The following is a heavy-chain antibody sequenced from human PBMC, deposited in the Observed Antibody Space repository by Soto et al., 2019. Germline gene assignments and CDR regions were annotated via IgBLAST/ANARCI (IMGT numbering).Heavy chain of an antibody. CDR3: ARDPLYCRGGSRSSTWLDP. D-gene: IGHD2-15*01. Sequence: ASVKVSCKASGYTFTSYGISWVRQAPGQGLEWMGWISAYNGNTNYAQKLQGRVTMTTDTSTSTAYMELRSLRSDDTAVYYCARDPLYCRGGSRSSTWLDPWGQGTLVTVYS. J-gene: IGHJ5*02. V-gene: IGHV1-18*01. CDR2: ISAYNGNT. CDR1: GYTFTSYG.